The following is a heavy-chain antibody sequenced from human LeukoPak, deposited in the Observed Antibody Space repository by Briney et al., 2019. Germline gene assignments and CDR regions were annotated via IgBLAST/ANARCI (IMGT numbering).Heavy chain of an antibody. CDR3: ARGGEHSYGYKAYLYMDV. J-gene: IGHJ6*03. D-gene: IGHD5-18*01. CDR1: GFTVSSNY. CDR2: INHSGST. Sequence: PGGSLRLSCAASGFTVSSNYMNWVRQAPAKGLEWIGEINHSGSTNYNPSLKSRVTITVDTSKNQISLKLSSVTAADTAVYYCARGGEHSYGYKAYLYMDVWGKGTTVTVSS. V-gene: IGHV4-34*01.